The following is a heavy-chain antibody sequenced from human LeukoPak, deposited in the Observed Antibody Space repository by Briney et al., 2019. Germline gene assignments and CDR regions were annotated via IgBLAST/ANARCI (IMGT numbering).Heavy chain of an antibody. D-gene: IGHD3/OR15-3a*01. V-gene: IGHV3-21*06. J-gene: IGHJ4*02. Sequence: GGSLRPSCAASGFIFSSYSMNWVRQTPGKRLEWVSSISGSSTYIFYADSVKGRFTISRDDAKNSVYLQMNSLRDEDTAVYYCARFETRGTGDFDNWGQGTLVTVSS. CDR3: ARFETRGTGDFDN. CDR1: GFIFSSYS. CDR2: ISGSSTYI.